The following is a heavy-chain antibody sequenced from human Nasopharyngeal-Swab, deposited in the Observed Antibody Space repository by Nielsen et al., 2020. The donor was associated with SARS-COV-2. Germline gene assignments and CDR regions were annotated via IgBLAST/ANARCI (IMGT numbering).Heavy chain of an antibody. D-gene: IGHD2/OR15-2a*01. CDR2: INAGNANT. J-gene: IGHJ6*03. CDR1: GYSFTNYA. Sequence: ASVKVSCKASGYSFTNYAMHWVRQAPGQRLEWMGWINAGNANTNYSQKFQGRVAISRDTSANTAYMELSSLRSEDTAVYYCARAALYCNGTSCSSDYYYYMDVWGKGTTVIVSS. V-gene: IGHV1-3*01. CDR3: ARAALYCNGTSCSSDYYYYMDV.